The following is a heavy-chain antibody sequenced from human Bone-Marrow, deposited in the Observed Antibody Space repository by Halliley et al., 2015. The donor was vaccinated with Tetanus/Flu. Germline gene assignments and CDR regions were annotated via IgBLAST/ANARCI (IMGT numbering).Heavy chain of an antibody. CDR1: GFNFEDFA. Sequence: CAASGFNFEDFAMHWVRQAPGKGLEWVSGISWNSGTRVYADSLRGRFTISRDNDKNSLYLQMNSLRREDTALYFCAKAPGVYYYGMDVWGQGTTVTVS. CDR2: ISWNSGTR. J-gene: IGHJ6*02. D-gene: IGHD3-10*01. CDR3: AKAPGVYYYGMDV. V-gene: IGHV3-9*01.